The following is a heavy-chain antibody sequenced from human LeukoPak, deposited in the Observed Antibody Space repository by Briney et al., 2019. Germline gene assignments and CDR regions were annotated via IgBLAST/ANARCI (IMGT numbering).Heavy chain of an antibody. CDR1: GDSISSSPYY. D-gene: IGHD5-18*01. CDR2: VFYSGTT. V-gene: IGHV4-39*07. CDR3: ARGGYQQTSTFDF. Sequence: PSETLSLTCAVSGDSISSSPYYWVWIHQPPGKGLEWIGGVFYSGTTYYNPSLKSRVTISVDTSKNQFSLQLRSVTAADTAVYYCARGGYQQTSTFDFWGQGTLVTVSS. J-gene: IGHJ4*02.